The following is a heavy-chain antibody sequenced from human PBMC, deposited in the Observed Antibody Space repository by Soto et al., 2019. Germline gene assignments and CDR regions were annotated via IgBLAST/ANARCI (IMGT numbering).Heavy chain of an antibody. V-gene: IGHV4-34*01. D-gene: IGHD3-9*01. CDR2: INHSGST. Sequence: QVQLQQWGAGLLKPSETLSLTCAVYGGSFSGYYWSWIRQPPGKGLEWIGEINHSGSTNYNPSLKSRVTISVDTSKNQFSLKLSSVTAADTAVYYCARYRFYDILTGYYRPFDYWGQGTLVTVSS. CDR3: ARYRFYDILTGYYRPFDY. CDR1: GGSFSGYY. J-gene: IGHJ4*02.